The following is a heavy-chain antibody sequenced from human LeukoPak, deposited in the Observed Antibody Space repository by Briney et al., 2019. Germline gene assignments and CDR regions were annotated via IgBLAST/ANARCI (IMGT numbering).Heavy chain of an antibody. J-gene: IGHJ4*02. V-gene: IGHV1-2*02. CDR2: IHPSSGVA. Sequence: GASVKVSCKASGYTFTAYYLNWVRQAPGQGLEWLGWIHPSSGVAKLPQRFQGRVTMARDTSTDTAYMELTSLRSEDTAVYYCATSPGYDYWGQGTLVTVSS. CDR3: ATSPGYDY. CDR1: GYTFTAYY. D-gene: IGHD1-14*01.